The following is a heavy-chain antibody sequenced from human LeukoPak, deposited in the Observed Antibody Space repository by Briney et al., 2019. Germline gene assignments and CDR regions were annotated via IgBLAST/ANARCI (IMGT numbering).Heavy chain of an antibody. CDR2: IYSGGST. D-gene: IGHD1-26*01. Sequence: GGSLRLSCAASGFTVSSNYMSWVRQAPGKGLEWVSVIYSGGSTYYADSVKGRFTISRDNSKNTLYLQMNSLRAEDTAVYYCASYSGSYSWFDPWGQGTLVTVSS. CDR3: ASYSGSYSWFDP. J-gene: IGHJ5*02. V-gene: IGHV3-66*02. CDR1: GFTVSSNY.